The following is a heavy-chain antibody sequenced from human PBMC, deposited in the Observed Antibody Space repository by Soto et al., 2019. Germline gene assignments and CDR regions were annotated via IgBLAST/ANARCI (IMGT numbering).Heavy chain of an antibody. D-gene: IGHD2-21*01. CDR1: GASISNDDYL. CDR2: IYYSRT. CDR3: ARDLAYCASGSCYAKWGS. J-gene: IGHJ5*02. V-gene: IGHV4-30-4*01. Sequence: PSETLSLTCTVSGASISNDDYLCSWFRQPPGKGVEWIGFIYYSRTYYNPSLKSRATIPADTSKNHFSLKLTSVTAADTAVYSCARDLAYCASGSCYAKWGSWGQGTLVTVSS.